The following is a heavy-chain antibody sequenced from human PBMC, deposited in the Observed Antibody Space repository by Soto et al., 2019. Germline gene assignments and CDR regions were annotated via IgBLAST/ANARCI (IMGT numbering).Heavy chain of an antibody. J-gene: IGHJ3*02. CDR1: GFTFSSYS. V-gene: IGHV3-48*02. CDR3: ARLRAYYYGSGDAFDI. Sequence: GGSLRLSCAASGFTFSSYSMNWVRQAPGKGLEWVSYISSSSTIYYADSVKGRFTISRDNAKNSLYLQMNSLRDEDTAVYYCARLRAYYYGSGDAFDIWGQGTMVTVSS. D-gene: IGHD3-10*01. CDR2: ISSSSTI.